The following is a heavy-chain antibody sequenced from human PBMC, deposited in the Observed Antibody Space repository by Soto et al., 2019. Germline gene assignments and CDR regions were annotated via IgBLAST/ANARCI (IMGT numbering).Heavy chain of an antibody. Sequence: PGGSLRLSCAASGFTFSYHWMHWFRQVPGKGLVWVTRINKDGSGRDYAESVKGRFTISRDNAKNMLYLQMNSLRAEDTAVYYCARDISWKQADYWGQGTQVTVSS. CDR1: GFTFSYHW. CDR3: ARDISWKQADY. CDR2: INKDGSGR. J-gene: IGHJ4*02. V-gene: IGHV3-74*01. D-gene: IGHD1-1*01.